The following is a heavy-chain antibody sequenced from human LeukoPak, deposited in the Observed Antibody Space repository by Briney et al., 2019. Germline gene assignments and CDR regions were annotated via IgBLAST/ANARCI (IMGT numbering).Heavy chain of an antibody. D-gene: IGHD1-26*01. CDR1: GYTFTGYY. Sequence: EASVKVSCKASGYTFTGYYMHWVRQAPGQGLEWMGWINPNSGGTNYAQKFQGRVTMTRDTSISTAYMELSRLRSDDTAVYYCARDEWELYYFDYWGQGTLVTVSS. V-gene: IGHV1-2*02. CDR3: ARDEWELYYFDY. J-gene: IGHJ4*02. CDR2: INPNSGGT.